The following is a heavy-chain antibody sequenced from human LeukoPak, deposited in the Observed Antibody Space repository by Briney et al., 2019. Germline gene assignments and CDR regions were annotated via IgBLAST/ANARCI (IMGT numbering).Heavy chain of an antibody. CDR2: ISLNSGSI. CDR1: GFTFDDYA. J-gene: IGHJ6*03. D-gene: IGHD6-13*01. V-gene: IGHV3-9*01. Sequence: GGSLRLSCAASGFTFDDYAMHWVRRAPGKGLEWVSGISLNSGSIGYADSVKGRFTIPRDNAKNSLYLQMNSLRAEDTALYYCAKLAAEYYYYYYMDVWGKGTTVTVSS. CDR3: AKLAAEYYYYYYMDV.